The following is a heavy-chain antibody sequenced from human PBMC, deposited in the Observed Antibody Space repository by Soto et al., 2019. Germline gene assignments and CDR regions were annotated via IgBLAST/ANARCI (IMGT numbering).Heavy chain of an antibody. D-gene: IGHD2-15*01. CDR1: GFTFSNYW. J-gene: IGHJ4*02. CDR2: IDSDGSRI. CDR3: VRTSLVVAVATREDF. Sequence: EVQLVESGGGLVQPGESLRLSCAASGFTFSNYWMHWVRQAPGKGLEWVSRIDSDGSRITYADFVKGRFTISRDNAKNTVYLHMNSLTAEDTAVYYCVRTSLVVAVATREDFWGQGTLGTVSS. V-gene: IGHV3-74*01.